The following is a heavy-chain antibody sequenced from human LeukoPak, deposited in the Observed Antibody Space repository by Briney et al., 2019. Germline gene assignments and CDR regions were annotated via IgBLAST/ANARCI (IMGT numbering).Heavy chain of an antibody. CDR3: AKYLGAYYYYYYMDV. Sequence: GGSLRLSCAASGFTFSSYGMSWVRQAPGKGLEWVSAISGSGGSTYYADSVKGRFTISRDNSKNTLYLQMNSLRAEDTAVYYCAKYLGAYYYYYYMDVWGKGTTVTISS. CDR1: GFTFSSYG. V-gene: IGHV3-23*01. CDR2: ISGSGGST. D-gene: IGHD3-16*01. J-gene: IGHJ6*03.